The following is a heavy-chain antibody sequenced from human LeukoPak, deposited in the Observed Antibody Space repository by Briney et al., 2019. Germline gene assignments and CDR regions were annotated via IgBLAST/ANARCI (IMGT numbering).Heavy chain of an antibody. CDR2: ISSSGST. CDR1: GASISSSNYY. D-gene: IGHD4-23*01. J-gene: IGHJ4*02. V-gene: IGHV4-39*01. CDR3: ASDYGGNSGDDY. Sequence: SETLSLTCTVSGASISSSNYYWGWMRQSPGKGLEWIASISSSGSTYYNPSLKSRVTISVDTSKNQFSLRLSSVTAADTAVYYCASDYGGNSGDDYWGQGTLVTVSS.